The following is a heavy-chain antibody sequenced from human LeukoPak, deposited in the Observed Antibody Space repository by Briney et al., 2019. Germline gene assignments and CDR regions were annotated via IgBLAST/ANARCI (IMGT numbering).Heavy chain of an antibody. J-gene: IGHJ3*02. D-gene: IGHD3-16*02. V-gene: IGHV3-30-3*01. CDR3: ARDLDPPPCVWGSYRPGDAFDI. CDR2: ISYDGSNK. CDR1: GFTFSSYA. Sequence: GGSLGLSCAASGFTFSSYAMHWVRQAPGKGLEWVAVISYDGSNKYYADSVKGRFTISRDNSKNTLYLQMNSLRAEDTAVYYCARDLDPPPCVWGSYRPGDAFDIWGQGTMVTVSS.